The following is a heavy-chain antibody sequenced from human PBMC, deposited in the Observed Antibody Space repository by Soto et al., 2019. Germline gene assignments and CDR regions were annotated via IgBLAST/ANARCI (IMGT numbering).Heavy chain of an antibody. D-gene: IGHD2-15*01. Sequence: GSGKGYCKGSGYPFSSYSIHLVGPAPGQALEWMGWLNVGNGNTKYSEKFQGKVTISRDTSASTAYMYLSSLTSEDTAVYYCARDGYCTGGSCYSAYWGQGTLVTVSS. CDR2: LNVGNGNT. CDR3: ARDGYCTGGSCYSAY. CDR1: GYPFSSYS. V-gene: IGHV1-3*01. J-gene: IGHJ4*02.